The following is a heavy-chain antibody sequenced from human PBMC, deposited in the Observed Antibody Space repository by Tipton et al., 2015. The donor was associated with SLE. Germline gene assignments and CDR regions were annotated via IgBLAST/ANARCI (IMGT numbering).Heavy chain of an antibody. CDR1: GGSFSGYY. CDR3: AREVGAYAYYYYYMDV. V-gene: IGHV4-59*12. D-gene: IGHD1-26*01. Sequence: TLSLTCAVYGGSFSGYYWSWIRQPPGKGLEWIGYIYYSGSTNYNPSLKSRVTISVDTSKNQFSLKLSSVTAADTAVYYCAREVGAYAYYYYYMDVWGKGTTVTVSS. J-gene: IGHJ6*03. CDR2: IYYSGST.